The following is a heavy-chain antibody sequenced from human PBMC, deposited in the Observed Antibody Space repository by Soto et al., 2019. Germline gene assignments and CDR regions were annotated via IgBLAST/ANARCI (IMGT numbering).Heavy chain of an antibody. J-gene: IGHJ4*02. Sequence: QVQLVESGGGVVQPGRSLRLSCAASGFTFSSYVMHWVRQAPGKGLEWVAIISYDGSNQYYADSVKGRFTISRDNSKNTPYLQMNSLRAEDTAVYYCANALGELSPESYDHWGQGVLVTVSS. CDR1: GFTFSSYV. D-gene: IGHD3-16*02. CDR3: ANALGELSPESYDH. CDR2: ISYDGSNQ. V-gene: IGHV3-30*18.